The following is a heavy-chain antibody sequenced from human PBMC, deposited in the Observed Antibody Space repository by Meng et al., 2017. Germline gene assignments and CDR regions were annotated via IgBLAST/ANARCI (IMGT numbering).Heavy chain of an antibody. Sequence: GESLKISCAASGFTFSNYAMHWVRQAPGKGLEWVALISYDASNEYYADSVKGRFSISRDKSKNTLYLQMNSLRAEDTAIYYCARARGSGSLDAFDIWGHGTMVTVS. V-gene: IGHV3-30*04. CDR3: ARARGSGSLDAFDI. D-gene: IGHD3-10*01. J-gene: IGHJ3*02. CDR1: GFTFSNYA. CDR2: ISYDASNE.